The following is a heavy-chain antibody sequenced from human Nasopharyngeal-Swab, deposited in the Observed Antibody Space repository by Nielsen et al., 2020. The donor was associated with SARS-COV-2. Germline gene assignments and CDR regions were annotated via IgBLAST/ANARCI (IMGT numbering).Heavy chain of an antibody. Sequence: WVRQAPGQGLEWMGRINPNSGGTNYAQKFQGRVTMTRDTSISTAYMELSRLRSDDTAVYYCARVADSKPGDYYMDVWGKGTTVTVSS. CDR2: INPNSGGT. V-gene: IGHV1-2*06. J-gene: IGHJ6*03. D-gene: IGHD1-14*01. CDR3: ARVADSKPGDYYMDV.